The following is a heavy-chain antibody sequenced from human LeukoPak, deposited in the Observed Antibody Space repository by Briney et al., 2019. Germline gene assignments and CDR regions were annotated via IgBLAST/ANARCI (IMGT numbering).Heavy chain of an antibody. J-gene: IGHJ5*02. CDR1: GYTFTGYY. V-gene: IGHV1-46*01. CDR2: INPSGGST. D-gene: IGHD4-17*01. CDR3: ARDVHGDYGSGWFDP. Sequence: ASVKVSCKASGYTFTGYYMHWVRQAPGQGLEWMGIINPSGGSTSYAQKFQGRVTMTRDTSTSTAYMELRSLRSDDTAVYYCARDVHGDYGSGWFDPWGQGTLVSVSS.